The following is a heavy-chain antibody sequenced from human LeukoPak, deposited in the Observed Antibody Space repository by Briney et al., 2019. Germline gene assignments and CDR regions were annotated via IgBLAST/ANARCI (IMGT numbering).Heavy chain of an antibody. CDR3: ASAARTVSGLDV. J-gene: IGHJ6*02. Sequence: ASVKVSCTASGYTLTAYYIHWVRQAPGQGLEWMGWMNPHSGGTNYAQKFRARGSMTTDTTINTAYLELTGLTSDDTALYYCASAARTVSGLDVWGQGTTVTVSS. V-gene: IGHV1-2*02. CDR1: GYTLTAYY. D-gene: IGHD2-2*01. CDR2: MNPHSGGT.